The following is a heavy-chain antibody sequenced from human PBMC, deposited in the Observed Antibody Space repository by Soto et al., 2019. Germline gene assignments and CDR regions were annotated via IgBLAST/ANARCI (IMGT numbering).Heavy chain of an antibody. CDR3: ARLFGGYNENHDDEFDI. V-gene: IGHV3-30-3*01. CDR2: ITYDGSNQ. D-gene: IGHD3-10*02. CDR1: GFSFSRFA. Sequence: QVQLVESGGGVVQPGRSLRLSCAGSGFSFSRFAIHWVRQAPGKGLEWVAVITYDGSNQYYADSVKGRFTVSRDNSKSKVYQQRNSLRSEDTAVYYWARLFGGYNENHDDEFDIWGRGTMVPVSS. J-gene: IGHJ3*02.